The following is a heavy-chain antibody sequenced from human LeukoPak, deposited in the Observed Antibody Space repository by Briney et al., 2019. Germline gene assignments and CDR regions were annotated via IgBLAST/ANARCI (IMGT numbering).Heavy chain of an antibody. V-gene: IGHV3-23*01. D-gene: IGHD3-3*01. CDR1: GFTFSSYA. J-gene: IGHJ4*02. CDR3: AKEGYDIWSGYYRLFDY. CDR2: ISGSGGST. Sequence: GGSLRLSCAASGFTFSSYAMSWVRQAPGKGLEWVSAISGSGGSTYYADSVKGRFTISRDNSKNTLYLQMNSLRAEDTAVYYCAKEGYDIWSGYYRLFDYWGQGTLVIVSS.